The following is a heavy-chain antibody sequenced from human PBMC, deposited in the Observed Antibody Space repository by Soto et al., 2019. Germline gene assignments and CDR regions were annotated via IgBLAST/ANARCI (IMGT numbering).Heavy chain of an antibody. CDR2: ISGSASST. J-gene: IGHJ4*02. D-gene: IGHD6-19*01. CDR1: GFTFSNYA. Sequence: EVQLLESGGGLVQPGGSLSLSCAAAGFTFSNYALSWVRQAPGKGLEWVSAISGSASSTYHADSVKGRFTISRDNSKDTLYLQLNSLRAEDTAVYYCAKCRVPQQWLPFYLGYWGQGTLVTVSS. CDR3: AKCRVPQQWLPFYLGY. V-gene: IGHV3-23*01.